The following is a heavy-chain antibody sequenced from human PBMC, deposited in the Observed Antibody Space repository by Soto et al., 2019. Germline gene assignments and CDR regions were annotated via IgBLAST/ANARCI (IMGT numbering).Heavy chain of an antibody. CDR3: TRVVEALGHWFDP. Sequence: QVQLVQSGAEVKKPGASVKVSCKASGYNFNSYTISWVRQAPGQGLEWMGRISAYNGNTNYAQKLQGRVTMTTDTSASTAYMELTSLRSDDTAVYHRTRVVEALGHWFDPWGQGTVVTVSS. D-gene: IGHD2-15*01. V-gene: IGHV1-18*01. CDR1: GYNFNSYT. J-gene: IGHJ5*02. CDR2: ISAYNGNT.